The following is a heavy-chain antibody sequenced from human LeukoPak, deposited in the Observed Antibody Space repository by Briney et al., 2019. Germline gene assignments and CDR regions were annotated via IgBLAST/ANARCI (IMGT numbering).Heavy chain of an antibody. Sequence: ASVKVSCKASGYTFTSYDINWVRQATGQGLEWMGWMNPNSGNTGYAQKFQGRVTMTRNTSISTAYMELSSLRSEDTAVYYCARCPITTRSHFDYWGQGTLVTVSS. CDR2: MNPNSGNT. V-gene: IGHV1-8*01. CDR1: GYTFTSYD. D-gene: IGHD3-22*01. J-gene: IGHJ4*02. CDR3: ARCPITTRSHFDY.